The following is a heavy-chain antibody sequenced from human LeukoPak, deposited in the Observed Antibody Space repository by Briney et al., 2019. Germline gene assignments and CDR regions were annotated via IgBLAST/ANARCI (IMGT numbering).Heavy chain of an antibody. D-gene: IGHD4-23*01. CDR2: ISAYNGNT. V-gene: IGHV1-18*01. Sequence: ASVKVSCKASGYTFTSYGISWVRQAPGQGLEWMGWISAYNGNTNYAQKLQGRVTMTTDTSTSTAYMELRSLRSDDTAVYYCARASGYGGKPAYNWFDPWGQGTLVTVSS. CDR3: ARASGYGGKPAYNWFDP. J-gene: IGHJ5*02. CDR1: GYTFTSYG.